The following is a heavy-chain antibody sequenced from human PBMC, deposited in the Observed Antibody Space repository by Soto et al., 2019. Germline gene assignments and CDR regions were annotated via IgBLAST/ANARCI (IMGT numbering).Heavy chain of an antibody. Sequence: ASVKVSCKASGGTFSSYTISWVRQAPGQGLEWMGRIIPILGIANYAQKFQGRVTITADKSTSTAYMELSSLRSEDTAVYYCAREYCSGGSCYYDYWGQGTLVTVSS. CDR2: IIPILGIA. CDR3: AREYCSGGSCYYDY. D-gene: IGHD2-15*01. CDR1: GGTFSSYT. J-gene: IGHJ4*02. V-gene: IGHV1-69*04.